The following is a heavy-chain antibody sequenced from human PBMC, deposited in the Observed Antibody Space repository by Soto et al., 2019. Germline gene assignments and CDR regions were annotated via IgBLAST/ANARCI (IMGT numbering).Heavy chain of an antibody. CDR1: GFTFSSYG. Sequence: QVQLVESGGGVVQPGRSLRLSCAASGFTFSSYGMHWVRQAPGKGLVWVAVIWYDGSNKYYADSVKGRFTISRDNSKNTLYLQMNSLRAEDTAVYYCARSGWVVAATPSDYWGQGTRVAFAS. V-gene: IGHV3-33*01. CDR3: ARSGWVVAATPSDY. CDR2: IWYDGSNK. J-gene: IGHJ4*02. D-gene: IGHD2-15*01.